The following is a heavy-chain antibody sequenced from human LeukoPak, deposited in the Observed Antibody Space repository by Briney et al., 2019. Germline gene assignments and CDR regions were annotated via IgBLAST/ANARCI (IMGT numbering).Heavy chain of an antibody. CDR1: GYTFTSYY. V-gene: IGHV1-46*03. D-gene: IGHD3-3*01. Sequence: ASVKVSCKASGYTFTSYYLHWVRQAPGQGLEWMGIINPSGGSTSYAQKFQGRVNMTRDTSTRTVYVELSRLRSEDTAVYYCARDGRVHYDFWSGYYRDDVWFDPWGQGTLVTVSS. CDR2: INPSGGST. CDR3: ARDGRVHYDFWSGYYRDDVWFDP. J-gene: IGHJ5*02.